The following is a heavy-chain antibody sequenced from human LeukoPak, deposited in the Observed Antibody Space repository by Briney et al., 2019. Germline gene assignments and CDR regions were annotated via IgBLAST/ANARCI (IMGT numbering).Heavy chain of an antibody. V-gene: IGHV3-30*18. D-gene: IGHD3-10*01. Sequence: GGSLRLSCAASGFIFSSYGMHWVRQAPGKGLEWVAVISHDGSIEYYADSVRGRFTISRDNSNNTLYLQMNSLGAEDTAVYYCAKEDSYHGSGSYFDYWGQGSLVTVSS. CDR1: GFIFSSYG. CDR2: ISHDGSIE. CDR3: AKEDSYHGSGSYFDY. J-gene: IGHJ4*02.